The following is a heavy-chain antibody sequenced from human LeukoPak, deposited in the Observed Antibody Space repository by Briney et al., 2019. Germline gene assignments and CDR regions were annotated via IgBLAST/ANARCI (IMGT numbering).Heavy chain of an antibody. CDR3: VPYWSGASGYMGADVLVM. V-gene: IGHV1-8*03. Sequence: GASVNVSCKXSGYTFTIYDINWVRQAPGHGLEWMGWMNPNSGNTGYSQQSQGRVTITRNTSISTAYMELRSLRSAATARSYCVPYWSGASGYMGADVLVMGGEGTMVTVSS. CDR2: MNPNSGNT. J-gene: IGHJ3*02. CDR1: GYTFTIYD. D-gene: IGHD2-2*02.